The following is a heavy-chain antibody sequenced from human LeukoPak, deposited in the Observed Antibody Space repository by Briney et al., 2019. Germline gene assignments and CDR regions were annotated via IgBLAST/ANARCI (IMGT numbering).Heavy chain of an antibody. J-gene: IGHJ5*02. V-gene: IGHV3-74*01. D-gene: IGHD2/OR15-2a*01. CDR3: AVYSTSKGWLDP. CDR2: INSDGSST. CDR1: GFTFNSYW. Sequence: GTSLRLSCAASGFTFNSYWMHWVRQAPGKGLVWVSRINSDGSSTSYADSVKGRFTISRDNAKNTLYLQMNSLRAEDTAVYYCAVYSTSKGWLDPWGQGTLVTVSS.